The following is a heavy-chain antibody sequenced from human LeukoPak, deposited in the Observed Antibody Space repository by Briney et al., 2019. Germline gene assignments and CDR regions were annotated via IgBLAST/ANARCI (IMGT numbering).Heavy chain of an antibody. CDR2: ISGSGGST. D-gene: IGHD5-18*01. J-gene: IGHJ3*02. V-gene: IGHV3-23*01. Sequence: PGGSLRLSCAASGFTFSSYAMSWVRQAPGKGLGWVSAISGSGGSTYYADSVKGRFTISRDNSKNTLYLQMNSLRAEDTAVYYCAKATGKGYRGDAFDIWGQGTMVTVSS. CDR3: AKATGKGYRGDAFDI. CDR1: GFTFSSYA.